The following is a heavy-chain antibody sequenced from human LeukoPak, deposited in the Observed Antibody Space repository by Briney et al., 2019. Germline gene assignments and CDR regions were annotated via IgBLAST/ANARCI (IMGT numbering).Heavy chain of an antibody. Sequence: PGGSLRLSCAASGFTFSSYGIHWVRQAPGKGLEWVAFIRYDGSNKYYADSVKGRFTISRDNSKNTLYLQMNSLRAEDTAVYYCAKGHYYDSSGYYYADIWGQGTMVTVSS. J-gene: IGHJ3*02. CDR3: AKGHYYDSSGYYYADI. CDR1: GFTFSSYG. V-gene: IGHV3-30*02. CDR2: IRYDGSNK. D-gene: IGHD3-22*01.